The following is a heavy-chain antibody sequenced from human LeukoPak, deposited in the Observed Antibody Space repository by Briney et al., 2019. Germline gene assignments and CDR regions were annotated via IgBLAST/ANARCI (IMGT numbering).Heavy chain of an antibody. CDR2: IYTGGNT. CDR3: ARGDDSGYYDYFDY. D-gene: IGHD3-22*01. Sequence: GGSLRLSCAASGFTVDNNYLSWVRQAPGKGLEWVSTIYTGGNTYYAASVKGRFTISRDFSKNTVFLHMNSLRAEDTAMYYCARGDDSGYYDYFDYWGQGALVTVSS. CDR1: GFTVDNNY. V-gene: IGHV3-53*01. J-gene: IGHJ4*02.